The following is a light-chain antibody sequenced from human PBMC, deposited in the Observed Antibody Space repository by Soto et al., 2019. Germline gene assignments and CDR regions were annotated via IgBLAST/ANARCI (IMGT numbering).Light chain of an antibody. CDR3: QQYGSSRWT. CDR2: GAS. Sequence: EIVLTQSPGTLSLSPGERATLSCRASQSVSSSYLAWYQQNPGQAPRLLIYGASSRAPGIPDRFSGSGSGTDFTLTISRLEPEDFAVYYCQQYGSSRWTFGQGTKVEIK. J-gene: IGKJ1*01. CDR1: QSVSSSY. V-gene: IGKV3-20*01.